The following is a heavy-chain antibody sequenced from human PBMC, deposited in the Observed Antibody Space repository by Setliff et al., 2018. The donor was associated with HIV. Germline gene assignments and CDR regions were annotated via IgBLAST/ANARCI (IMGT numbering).Heavy chain of an antibody. CDR2: ISSDSSPI. Sequence: LRLSCAASGFTFSSYSMNWVRQAPGKGLEWVAYISSDSSPIYYADSVKGRFTISRDNAENSLYLQMNSLRAEDTAVYYCARDQSPTYYYDTSNYHPWFDYWGQGTLVTV. V-gene: IGHV3-48*01. CDR1: GFTFSSYS. D-gene: IGHD3-22*01. J-gene: IGHJ4*02. CDR3: ARDQSPTYYYDTSNYHPWFDY.